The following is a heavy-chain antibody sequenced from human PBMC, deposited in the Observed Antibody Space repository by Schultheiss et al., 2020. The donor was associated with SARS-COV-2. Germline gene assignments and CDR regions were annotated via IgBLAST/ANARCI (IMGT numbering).Heavy chain of an antibody. CDR1: GFTFSGSA. Sequence: GGSLRLSCAASGFTFSGSAMHWVRQASGKGLEWVGRIRSKANSYATAYAASVKGRFTISRDDSKNTAYLQMNSLRAEDTAVYYCAAAAIYYYYYYYMDVWGKGTTVTVSS. V-gene: IGHV3-73*01. D-gene: IGHD2-2*02. CDR2: IRSKANSYAT. CDR3: AAAAIYYYYYYYMDV. J-gene: IGHJ6*03.